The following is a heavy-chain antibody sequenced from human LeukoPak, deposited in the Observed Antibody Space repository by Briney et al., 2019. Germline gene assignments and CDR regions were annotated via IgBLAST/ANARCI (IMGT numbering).Heavy chain of an antibody. Sequence: ASVKVSCKASGYTFTSYDINWVRQATGQGLEWMGWMNTNSGNTGYAQKFQGRVTMTRNTSISTAYMELSSLRSEDTAVYYCARLTTIFGVVRSLSYWGQGTLVTVSS. V-gene: IGHV1-8*01. CDR1: GYTFTSYD. J-gene: IGHJ4*02. CDR3: ARLTTIFGVVRSLSY. D-gene: IGHD3-3*01. CDR2: MNTNSGNT.